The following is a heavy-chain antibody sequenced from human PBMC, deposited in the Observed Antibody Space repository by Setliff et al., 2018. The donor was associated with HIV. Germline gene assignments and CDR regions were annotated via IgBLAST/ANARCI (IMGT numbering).Heavy chain of an antibody. Sequence: ASETLSLTCTVSGGSIIINDYYWGWIRQSPGKGLEWIGSIVYSGTTYYNVSLESRVTISVDTSKNQFSLKLGSVTAADTAVYYCVRSGYSGHFDVWGQGTMVTVSS. CDR1: GGSIIINDYY. CDR2: IVYSGTT. CDR3: VRSGYSGHFDV. V-gene: IGHV4-39*01. J-gene: IGHJ3*01. D-gene: IGHD5-12*01.